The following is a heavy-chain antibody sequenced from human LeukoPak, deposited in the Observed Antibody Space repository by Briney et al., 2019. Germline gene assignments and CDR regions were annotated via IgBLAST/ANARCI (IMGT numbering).Heavy chain of an antibody. V-gene: IGHV3-23*01. CDR1: GFTFSSYA. CDR2: ISGSGGST. D-gene: IGHD6-19*01. CDR3: AKLHSSGWYKTNDY. Sequence: PGGSLRLSCAASGFTFSSYAMSWVRQAPGKGLEWVSAISGSGGSTYYADSVKGRFTISRDNSKNTLYLQMNSLRAEDTAVYYCAKLHSSGWYKTNDYWGQGTLVTVSS. J-gene: IGHJ4*02.